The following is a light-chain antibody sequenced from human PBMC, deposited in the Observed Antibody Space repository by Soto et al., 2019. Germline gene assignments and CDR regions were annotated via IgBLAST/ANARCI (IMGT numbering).Light chain of an antibody. J-gene: IGLJ2*01. V-gene: IGLV2-8*01. Sequence: QSALTQPPSASGSPGQSVTISCTGTSSDVGGYNYVSWYQQHPGKAPKLIIYEVFKRPSGVPDRFSGPKSGNTASLTVSGRQAEDEADYYCSSYAGSINLVYGGGTKLTVL. CDR3: SSYAGSINLV. CDR2: EVF. CDR1: SSDVGGYNY.